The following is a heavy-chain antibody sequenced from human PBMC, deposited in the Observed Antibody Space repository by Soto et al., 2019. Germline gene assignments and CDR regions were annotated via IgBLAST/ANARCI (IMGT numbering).Heavy chain of an antibody. CDR3: AGPSLGYCSSTSCYTKGYYYYGMDV. Sequence: SVKVSCKASGGPFSSYAISWVRQAPGQGLEWMGGIIPIFGTANYAQKFQGRVTITADKSTSTAYMELSSLRSEDTAVYYCAGPSLGYCSSTSCYTKGYYYYGMDVWGQGTTVTVSS. D-gene: IGHD2-2*02. V-gene: IGHV1-69*06. CDR2: IIPIFGTA. J-gene: IGHJ6*02. CDR1: GGPFSSYA.